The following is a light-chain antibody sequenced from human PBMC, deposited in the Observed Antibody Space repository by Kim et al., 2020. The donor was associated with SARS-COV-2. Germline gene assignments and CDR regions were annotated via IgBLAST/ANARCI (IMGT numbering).Light chain of an antibody. J-gene: IGLJ2*01. V-gene: IGLV4-69*01. CDR3: QTWGTVV. CDR2: LNSDGSH. CDR1: SGHSNYA. Sequence: QSVLTQSPSASASLGASVKLTCTLSSGHSNYAIAWHQQQPEKGPRYLMKLNSDGSHSKGDGIPDRFSGSSSGAERYLTISSLQSEDEADYYCQTWGTVVFGGGTQLTVL.